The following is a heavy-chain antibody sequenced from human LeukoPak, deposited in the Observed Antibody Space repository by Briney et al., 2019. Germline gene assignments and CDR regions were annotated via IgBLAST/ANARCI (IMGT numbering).Heavy chain of an antibody. CDR3: ATHGQGYYEYYFDN. V-gene: IGHV4-59*08. J-gene: IGHJ4*02. CDR2: VYYRTT. Sequence: SETLSLTCTVAGGSIETHCWTWIRQPPGKGLEWIGYVYYRTTNYNPSLKSRVTMSVDTSKNQFSLKLHSVTAADTAVYYCATHGQGYYEYYFDNWGQGTLVTVSS. D-gene: IGHD3-22*01. CDR1: GGSIETHC.